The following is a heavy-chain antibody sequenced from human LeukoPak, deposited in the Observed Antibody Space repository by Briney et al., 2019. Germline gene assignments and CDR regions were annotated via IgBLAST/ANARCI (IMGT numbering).Heavy chain of an antibody. V-gene: IGHV4-31*03. J-gene: IGHJ4*02. Sequence: SETLSLTCTVSGGSISVGDYYWSWIRQHPGRGLEWIGYIYYSGSTYYNPSLKSRVTISVDTSKNQFSLKLNSVTAADTAVYYCAREGNMTPDYWGQGTLVTVSS. CDR2: IYYSGST. D-gene: IGHD2/OR15-2a*01. CDR1: GGSISVGDYY. CDR3: AREGNMTPDY.